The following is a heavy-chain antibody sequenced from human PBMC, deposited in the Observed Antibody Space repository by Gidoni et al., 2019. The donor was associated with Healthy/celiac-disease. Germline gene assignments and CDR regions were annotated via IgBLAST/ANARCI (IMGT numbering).Heavy chain of an antibody. Sequence: QLQLQESGPGLVKPSETLSLTCTVSGGSISSSSYYWGWIRQPPGKGLEWIGSIYYSGSTYYNPSLKSRVTISVDTSKNQFSLKLSSVTAADTAVYYCARGYSYGWLDYWGQGTLVTVSS. V-gene: IGHV4-39*01. CDR1: GGSISSSSYY. CDR3: ARGYSYGWLDY. D-gene: IGHD5-18*01. CDR2: IYYSGST. J-gene: IGHJ4*02.